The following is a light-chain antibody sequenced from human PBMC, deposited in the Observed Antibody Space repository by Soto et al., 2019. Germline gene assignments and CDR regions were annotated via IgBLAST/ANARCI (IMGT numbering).Light chain of an antibody. CDR3: QTYDKSLGGWV. Sequence: QSGLTQPPSVSGAPGQTVTSSCPGSSSNIGAGYHLHWYMQLPGKAPKLLIFGNTNRPSGVPDRFSGSRSGSSASLAISGLQAEDEADYYCQTYDKSLGGWVFGGGTKLTVL. V-gene: IGLV1-40*01. J-gene: IGLJ3*02. CDR1: SSNIGAGYH. CDR2: GNT.